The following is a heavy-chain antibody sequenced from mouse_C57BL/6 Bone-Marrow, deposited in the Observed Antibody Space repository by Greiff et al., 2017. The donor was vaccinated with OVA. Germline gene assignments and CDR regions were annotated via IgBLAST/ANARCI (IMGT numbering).Heavy chain of an antibody. J-gene: IGHJ3*01. CDR3: ARSHYYGSSSFAY. Sequence: VQVVESDAELVKPGASVKISCKVSGYTFTDHTIHWMKQRPEQGLEWIGYIYPRDGSTKYNEKFKGKATLTADKSSSTAYMQLNSLTSEDSAVYFCARSHYYGSSSFAYWGQGTLVTVSA. CDR2: IYPRDGST. D-gene: IGHD1-1*01. V-gene: IGHV1-78*01. CDR1: GYTFTDHT.